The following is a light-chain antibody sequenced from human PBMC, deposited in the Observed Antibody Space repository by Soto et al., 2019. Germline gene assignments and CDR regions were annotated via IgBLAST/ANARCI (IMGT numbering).Light chain of an antibody. J-gene: IGKJ4*01. CDR3: QQYSNWPPVI. Sequence: VLTQSPATLSVSPGERVTLSCRVSQSVGSKVAWYQQKPGQAPSLLIYGASTRATEAPVRCSRSESWTEFTLTISSLQSQDFAVYYCQQYSNWPPVIFGGGTKVDI. CDR1: QSVGSK. CDR2: GAS. V-gene: IGKV3-15*01.